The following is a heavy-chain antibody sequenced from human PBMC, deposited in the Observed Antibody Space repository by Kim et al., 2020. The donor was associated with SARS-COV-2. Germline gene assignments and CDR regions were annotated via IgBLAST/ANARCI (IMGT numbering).Heavy chain of an antibody. V-gene: IGHV1-69*13. CDR3: ARGSRPYYYYGSGSYSNYYYGMDV. CDR1: GGTFSSYA. CDR2: IIPIFRTA. J-gene: IGHJ6*02. Sequence: SVKVSCKASGGTFSSYAISWVRQAPGQGLEWMGGIIPIFRTANYAQKFQGRVTITADESTSTAYMELSSLRSEDTAVYYCARGSRPYYYYGSGSYSNYYYGMDVWGQGTTVTVSS. D-gene: IGHD3-10*01.